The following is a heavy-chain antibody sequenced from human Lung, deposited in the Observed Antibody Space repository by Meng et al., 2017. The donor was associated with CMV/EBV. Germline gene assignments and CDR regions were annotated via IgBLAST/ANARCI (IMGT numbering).Heavy chain of an antibody. CDR2: ISGSGGST. J-gene: IGHJ5*02. D-gene: IGHD3-22*01. CDR1: GFTFLSYV. Sequence: SGFTFLSYVVSWVRQASGKGLEWVSSISGSGGSTYYADSVKGRFTISRDNSKNTLYLQMNNLRAEDTAVFYCAKRDSDYYFDGFDPWGQGTLVTVSS. V-gene: IGHV3-23*01. CDR3: AKRDSDYYFDGFDP.